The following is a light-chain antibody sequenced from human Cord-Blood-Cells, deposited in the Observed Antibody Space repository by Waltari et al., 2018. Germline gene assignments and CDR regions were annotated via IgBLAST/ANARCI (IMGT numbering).Light chain of an antibody. J-gene: IGLJ2*01. CDR3: SSYTSSSTV. Sequence: SALTQPASVSGSPGQSITISCPGTSRDAGAYNYVSWYQQHPGKAPKPMIYDVSNRPSGVSNRFSGSKSGNTASLTISGLQAEDEADYYCSSYTSSSTVFGGGTKLTVL. CDR1: SRDAGAYNY. CDR2: DVS. V-gene: IGLV2-14*01.